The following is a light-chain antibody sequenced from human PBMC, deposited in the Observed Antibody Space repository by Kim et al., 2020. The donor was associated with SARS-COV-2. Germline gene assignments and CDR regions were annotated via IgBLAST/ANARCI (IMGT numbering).Light chain of an antibody. Sequence: SSELTQDPVVSVALGQTVRITCQGHSLRSCYASWYQQKPGQAPVLVIYAKNNRPSGIPDRFSGSNSGNTASLTITGAQAEDEADYYCYSRHSSGYYWMFGGGTKLTVL. CDR3: YSRHSSGYYWM. CDR1: SLRSCY. CDR2: AKN. V-gene: IGLV3-19*01. J-gene: IGLJ3*02.